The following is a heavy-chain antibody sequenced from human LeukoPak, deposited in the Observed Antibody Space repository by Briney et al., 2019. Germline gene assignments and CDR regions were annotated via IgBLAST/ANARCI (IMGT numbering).Heavy chain of an antibody. V-gene: IGHV3-21*04. Sequence: GGSLRLSCAASGFTFSSYSMNWVRQAPGKGLEWVSSISSSSSYIYYADSVKGRFTISRDNAKNSLYLQMNSLRAEDTAVFYCVRDFHYYDSVNYYYYFDSWGQGTLVTVSS. CDR3: VRDFHYYDSVNYYYYFDS. J-gene: IGHJ4*02. CDR1: GFTFSSYS. CDR2: ISSSSSYI. D-gene: IGHD3-22*01.